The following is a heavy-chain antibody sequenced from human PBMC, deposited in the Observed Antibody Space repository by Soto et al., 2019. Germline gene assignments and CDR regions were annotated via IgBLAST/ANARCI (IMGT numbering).Heavy chain of an antibody. CDR3: ARDPNRGGSSGWSYFDY. CDR1: GFTFSSYG. V-gene: IGHV3-33*01. D-gene: IGHD6-19*01. CDR2: IWYDGSNK. J-gene: IGHJ4*02. Sequence: QVQLVESGGGVVQPGRSLRLSCAASGFTFSSYGMHWVRQAPGKGLEWVAVIWYDGSNKYYADSVKGRFTISRDNSKNTLYLQMNSLRAEDTAVYYCARDPNRGGSSGWSYFDYWGQGTLVTVSS.